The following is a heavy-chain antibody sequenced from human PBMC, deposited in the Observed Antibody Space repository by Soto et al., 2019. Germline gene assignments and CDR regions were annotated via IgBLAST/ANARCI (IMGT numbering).Heavy chain of an antibody. Sequence: ASVKVSCKASGYTFTGYYMHWVRQAPGQGLEWMGWINPNSGGTNYAQKFQGRVTMTRETSISTTYMELSRLRSDDTAVYYCERDSSSGWYSGGGYWGQGTLVTVSS. D-gene: IGHD6-19*01. CDR1: GYTFTGYY. V-gene: IGHV1-2*02. CDR3: ERDSSSGWYSGGGY. J-gene: IGHJ4*02. CDR2: INPNSGGT.